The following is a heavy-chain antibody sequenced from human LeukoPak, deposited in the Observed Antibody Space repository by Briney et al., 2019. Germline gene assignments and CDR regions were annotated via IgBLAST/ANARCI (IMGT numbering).Heavy chain of an antibody. J-gene: IGHJ4*02. CDR3: AKDYYCDSSGLAFDY. CDR1: GFTFSSYG. D-gene: IGHD3-22*01. Sequence: GRSLRLSCAASGFTFSSYGMHWVRQAPGKGLEWVAVISYDGSNKYYADSVKGRFTISRDNSKNTLYLQMNSMRAEDTTVYYCAKDYYCDSSGLAFDYWGQGNLVTVSS. V-gene: IGHV3-30*18. CDR2: ISYDGSNK.